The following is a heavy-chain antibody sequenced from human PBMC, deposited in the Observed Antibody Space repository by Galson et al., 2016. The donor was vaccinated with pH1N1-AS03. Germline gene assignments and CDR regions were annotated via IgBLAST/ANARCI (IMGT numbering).Heavy chain of an antibody. D-gene: IGHD6-13*01. Sequence: SLRLSCAVGGFTFSSYAMFWLRQAPGKGLEYVSVISGNGFSTYYANSVKGRFTISRDNSKNTLYLQMGSLRTEDMAVYYCARGPVSYSNYWFPPPDYWGQGTLVTVSS. CDR2: ISGNGFST. V-gene: IGHV3-64*01. J-gene: IGHJ4*02. CDR3: ARGPVSYSNYWFPPPDY. CDR1: GFTFSSYA.